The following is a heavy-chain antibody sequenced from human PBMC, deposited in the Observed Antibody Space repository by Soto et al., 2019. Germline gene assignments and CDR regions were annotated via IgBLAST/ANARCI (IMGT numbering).Heavy chain of an antibody. CDR1: GFTFSSYG. CDR3: AKDNCISTSCYRLYNWFDP. J-gene: IGHJ5*02. D-gene: IGHD2-2*01. V-gene: IGHV3-30*18. CDR2: ISHDGSNK. Sequence: SLRLSCAASGFTFSSYGMHWVRQAPGKGLGWVAVISHDGSNKYYGDSVKGRFTISRDNSKNTLYLQMNSLRAEDTAVYYCAKDNCISTSCYRLYNWFDPWGQGT.